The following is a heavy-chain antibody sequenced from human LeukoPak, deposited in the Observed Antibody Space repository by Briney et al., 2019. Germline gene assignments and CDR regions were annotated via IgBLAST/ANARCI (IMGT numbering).Heavy chain of an antibody. V-gene: IGHV5-51*01. CDR1: GYRFNAYW. Sequence: RGESLKISCKGSGYRFNAYWIAWVRQMPGKGLEWMGIIYPDDSDTRYSPSFQGQVTISADKSVRTAYLQWSSLKASHTAMYYCARPNITSYYDSRGYDAFDVWGQGTMVTVSS. J-gene: IGHJ3*01. CDR2: IYPDDSDT. D-gene: IGHD3-22*01. CDR3: ARPNITSYYDSRGYDAFDV.